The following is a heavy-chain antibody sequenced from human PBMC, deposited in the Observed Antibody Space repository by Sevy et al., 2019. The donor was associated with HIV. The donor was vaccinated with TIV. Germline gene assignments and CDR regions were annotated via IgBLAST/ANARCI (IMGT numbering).Heavy chain of an antibody. CDR3: ARDHVKDGDLGDYYYYAFDV. CDR2: ISGSDSTI. Sequence: GGSLRLSCAASGFTFSDYYMSWIRQAPGKGLEWISYISGSDSTIYYADSVKGRFTIPRDNARNSLYLQMNSLRAEDTAVYYCARDHVKDGDLGDYYYYAFDVWGQGTTVTVSS. J-gene: IGHJ6*02. V-gene: IGHV3-11*01. D-gene: IGHD4-17*01. CDR1: GFTFSDYY.